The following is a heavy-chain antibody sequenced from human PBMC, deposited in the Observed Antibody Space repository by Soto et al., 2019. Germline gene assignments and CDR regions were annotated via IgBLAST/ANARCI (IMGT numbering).Heavy chain of an antibody. CDR2: ISYDGSNK. V-gene: IGHV3-30-3*01. J-gene: IGHJ4*02. CDR3: ARGRPFSTSCLFDY. D-gene: IGHD2-2*01. Sequence: GGSLRLSCAASGFTFSSYAMHWVRQAPGKRLEWVAVISYDGSNKYYADSVKGRFTISRDSSKNTLYLQMNGLRAEDTAVYYCARGRPFSTSCLFDYWGQGTLVTVSS. CDR1: GFTFSSYA.